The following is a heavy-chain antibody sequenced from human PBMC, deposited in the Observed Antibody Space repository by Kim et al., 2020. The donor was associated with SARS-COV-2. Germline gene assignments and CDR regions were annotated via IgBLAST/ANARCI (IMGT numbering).Heavy chain of an antibody. Sequence: GGSLRLSCAASGFTFSSYGMHWVRQAPGKGLEWVAVISYDGSNKYYADSVKGRFTISRDNSKNTLYLQMNSLRAEDTAVYYCAKVTRRYCSSTSCYFDYWGQGTLVTVSS. CDR2: ISYDGSNK. D-gene: IGHD2-2*01. V-gene: IGHV3-30*18. CDR3: AKVTRRYCSSTSCYFDY. CDR1: GFTFSSYG. J-gene: IGHJ4*02.